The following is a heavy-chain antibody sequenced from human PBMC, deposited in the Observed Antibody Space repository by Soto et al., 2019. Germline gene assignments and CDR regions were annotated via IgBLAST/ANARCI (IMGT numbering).Heavy chain of an antibody. CDR1: GGTFSSYA. Sequence: ASVKVSCKASGGTFSSYAISWVRQAPGQGLEWMGGIIPIFGTANYAQKFQGRVTITADESTSTAYMELSSLRSEDTAVYYCARSRCGSSTSCYIGGMDVWGQGTTVTVSS. V-gene: IGHV1-69*13. CDR2: IIPIFGTA. CDR3: ARSRCGSSTSCYIGGMDV. J-gene: IGHJ6*02. D-gene: IGHD2-2*02.